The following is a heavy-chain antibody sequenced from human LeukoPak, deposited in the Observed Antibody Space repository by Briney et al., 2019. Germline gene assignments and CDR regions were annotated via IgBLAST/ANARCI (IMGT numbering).Heavy chain of an antibody. J-gene: IGHJ4*02. V-gene: IGHV3-23*01. CDR1: GFTFSDSA. Sequence: GGSLRLSCAASGFTFSDSAMTWVRQTPGQGLEWVSLISFNGANTYYPDSVKVRFTISRANSKNTLYLQMNSLIADDTALYYCARLSGSYDYWGQGTLVTVSS. CDR2: ISFNGANT. D-gene: IGHD1-26*01. CDR3: ARLSGSYDY.